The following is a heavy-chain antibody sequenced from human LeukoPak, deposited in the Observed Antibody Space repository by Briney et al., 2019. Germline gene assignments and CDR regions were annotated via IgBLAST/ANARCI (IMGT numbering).Heavy chain of an antibody. CDR2: IYSGGST. V-gene: IGHV3-66*02. CDR1: GFTVSSNY. Sequence: GGSLRLSCAASGFTVSSNYMSWVRQAPGKGLEWVSVIYSGGSTYYADSVKGRFTISRDNSKNTLYLQMNSLRAEDTAVYYCARGGGDRPDLGFDYWGQGTPVTVSS. J-gene: IGHJ4*02. D-gene: IGHD3-16*01. CDR3: ARGGGDRPDLGFDY.